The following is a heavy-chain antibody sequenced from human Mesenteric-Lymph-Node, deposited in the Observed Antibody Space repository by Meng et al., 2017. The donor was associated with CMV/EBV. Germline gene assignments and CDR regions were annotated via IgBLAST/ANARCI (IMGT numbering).Heavy chain of an antibody. CDR1: GFTFDYYT. J-gene: IGHJ4*02. Sequence: GGSLRLSCAASGFTFDYYTIHWVRQAPGKGLEWVSLISWDGGSTYYADSVKGRFTISRDNSKNTLYLQMNSLRAEDTAVYYCAKDGLYDSESIWGQGTLVTVSS. CDR3: AKDGLYDSESI. V-gene: IGHV3-43*01. CDR2: ISWDGGST. D-gene: IGHD3-22*01.